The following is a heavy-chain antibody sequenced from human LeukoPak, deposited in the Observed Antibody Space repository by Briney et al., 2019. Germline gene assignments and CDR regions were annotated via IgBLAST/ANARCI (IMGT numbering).Heavy chain of an antibody. Sequence: ASVKVSCKASGYTFTSYYMHWVRQAPGQGLEWMGIINPSGGSTSYAQKFQGRVTMTRDMSTRTVYMELSSLRSEDTAVYYCARGVATTRKNSIYYYYYMDVWGKGTTVTVSS. D-gene: IGHD5-12*01. CDR3: ARGVATTRKNSIYYYYYMDV. J-gene: IGHJ6*03. CDR1: GYTFTSYY. V-gene: IGHV1-46*01. CDR2: INPSGGST.